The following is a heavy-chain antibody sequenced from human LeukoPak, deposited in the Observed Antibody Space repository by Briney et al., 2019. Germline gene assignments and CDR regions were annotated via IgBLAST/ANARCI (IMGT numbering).Heavy chain of an antibody. V-gene: IGHV3-74*01. CDR1: GFTFSSYW. Sequence: GGSLRLSCAASGFTFSSYWMHWVRQAPGKGLVWVSRINSDGTTTTYADSVKGRFTISRDNAKSMVYLQMNSLRAADTAVYYCAKDVGGTIWGQGTLATVSS. J-gene: IGHJ4*02. CDR3: AKDVGGTI. D-gene: IGHD1-26*01. CDR2: INSDGTTT.